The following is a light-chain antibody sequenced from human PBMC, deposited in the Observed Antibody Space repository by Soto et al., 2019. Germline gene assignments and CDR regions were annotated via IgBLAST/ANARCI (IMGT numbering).Light chain of an antibody. CDR2: EVS. V-gene: IGLV2-8*01. CDR3: SSYVGSNTVV. Sequence: QSVLTQPPSASGSPGQSVTISCTGSSSDVGGYNYVSWYQQHPGKAPKLMIYEVSKRPSGVPDRLSGSKSGNTASLTVSRIQAEDEADYYCSSYVGSNTVVFGGGTKLTVL. J-gene: IGLJ2*01. CDR1: SSDVGGYNY.